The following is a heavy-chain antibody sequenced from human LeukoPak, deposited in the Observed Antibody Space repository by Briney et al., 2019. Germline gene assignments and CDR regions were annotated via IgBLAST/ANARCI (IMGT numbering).Heavy chain of an antibody. J-gene: IGHJ5*02. CDR2: IRDSGEA. V-gene: IGHV3-66*03. D-gene: IGHD3/OR15-3a*01. CDR1: GFRVSDYY. Sequence: PGGSLRLSCAVSGFRVSDYYMSRVRQAPGKGLEWVGLIRDSGEAFYADFARGRFTISRDESENTLYLQMNSLRVEGTAVYFCARDRAANQDWVEFDPWGQGTPVIVSS. CDR3: ARDRAANQDWVEFDP.